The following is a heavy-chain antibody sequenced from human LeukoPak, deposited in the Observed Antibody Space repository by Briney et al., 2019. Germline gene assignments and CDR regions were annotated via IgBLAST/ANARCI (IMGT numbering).Heavy chain of an antibody. D-gene: IGHD1-20*01. CDR2: IGSSGSRI. V-gene: IGHV3-48*03. Sequence: GGSLRLSCAASGFTFSRYEMNWVRQAPGEGLEWVSYIGSSGSRIYYADSVKGRFTISRDNAKNSLYLHINSLRAEDTAVYYCARIGYNWNVFDYWGQGTLVTVSS. J-gene: IGHJ4*02. CDR3: ARIGYNWNVFDY. CDR1: GFTFSRYE.